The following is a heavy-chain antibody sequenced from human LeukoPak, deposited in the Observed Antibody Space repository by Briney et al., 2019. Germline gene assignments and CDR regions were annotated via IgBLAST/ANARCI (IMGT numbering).Heavy chain of an antibody. J-gene: IGHJ4*02. D-gene: IGHD3-10*01. V-gene: IGHV3-48*03. Sequence: GGSLRLSCAASGFTFRNYAMNWVRQAPGKGLEWISYINSGGSTIYYADSVKGRFTISRDNAKNSLSLQMNSLRAEDTAIYYCASRGLTEFHYFDFWGPGTLVTVSS. CDR2: INSGGSTI. CDR3: ASRGLTEFHYFDF. CDR1: GFTFRNYA.